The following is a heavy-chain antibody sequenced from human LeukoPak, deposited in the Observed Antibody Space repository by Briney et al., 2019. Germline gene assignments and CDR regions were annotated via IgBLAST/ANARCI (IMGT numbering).Heavy chain of an antibody. V-gene: IGHV1-2*02. J-gene: IGHJ4*02. CDR1: GYTFTGYY. CDR2: INPNSGGT. CDR3: ARSNIVVVPAAIPRVVSRFDY. D-gene: IGHD2-2*01. Sequence: ASVKVSCKASGYTFTGYYMHWVRQAPGQGLEWMGWINPNSGGTNYAQKFQGRVTMTRDTSISTAYMELSRLRSDDTAVYYCARSNIVVVPAAIPRVVSRFDYWGQGTLVTVSS.